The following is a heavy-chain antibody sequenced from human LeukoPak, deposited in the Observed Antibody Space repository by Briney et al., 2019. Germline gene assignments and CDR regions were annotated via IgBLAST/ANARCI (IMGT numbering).Heavy chain of an antibody. D-gene: IGHD3-10*01. CDR1: GFTFSSYA. CDR3: AKGAYYGSGSYYPFEENY. CDR2: ISGSGGST. J-gene: IGHJ4*02. V-gene: IGHV3-23*01. Sequence: PGGSLRLSCAASGFTFSSYAMSWVRQAPGKGLEWVSAISGSGGSTYYADSVRGRFTISRDNSKNTLYLQMNSLRAEDTAVYYCAKGAYYGSGSYYPFEENYWGQGTLVTVSS.